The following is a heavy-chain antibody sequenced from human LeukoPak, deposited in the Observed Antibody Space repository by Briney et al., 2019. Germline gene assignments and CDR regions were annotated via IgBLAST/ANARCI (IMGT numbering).Heavy chain of an antibody. D-gene: IGHD3-9*01. J-gene: IGHJ4*02. CDR1: GFTFSSYG. Sequence: GNSLRLSCAASGFTFSSYGMHWVRQAPGKGLEWVAHIWYDGSNKFYADSVKGRFTISRDNSKDTLYLQMNSLRADDTAVYYCARDPPSATDYYKYFDYWGQGTLVTASS. V-gene: IGHV3-33*01. CDR2: IWYDGSNK. CDR3: ARDPPSATDYYKYFDY.